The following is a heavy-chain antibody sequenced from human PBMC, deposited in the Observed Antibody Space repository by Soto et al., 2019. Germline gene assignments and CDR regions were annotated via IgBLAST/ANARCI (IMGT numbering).Heavy chain of an antibody. V-gene: IGHV3-30*18. CDR3: AKDQSGYVRLYYYMDV. Sequence: PGGSLRLSCAASGFTFSSYGMHWVRQAPGKGLEWVAVISYDGSNKYYADSVKGRFTISRDNSKNTLYLQMNSLRAEDTAVYYCAKDQSGYVRLYYYMDVWGKGTTVTVSS. CDR2: ISYDGSNK. J-gene: IGHJ6*03. D-gene: IGHD5-12*01. CDR1: GFTFSSYG.